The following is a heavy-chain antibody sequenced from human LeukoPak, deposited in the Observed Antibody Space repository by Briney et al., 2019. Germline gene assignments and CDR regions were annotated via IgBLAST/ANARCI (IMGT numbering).Heavy chain of an antibody. Sequence: GGSLRLSCAASGFTFSSYGMHWVRQAPGKGLEWVAGIQYDGSNKYYADSVKGRFTISRDNSKNTLYLQMGSLRAEDMAVYYCARGLPRGATMIVNQREAFDIWGQGTMVTVSS. D-gene: IGHD3-22*01. J-gene: IGHJ3*02. CDR3: ARGLPRGATMIVNQREAFDI. CDR1: GFTFSSYG. CDR2: IQYDGSNK. V-gene: IGHV3-30*02.